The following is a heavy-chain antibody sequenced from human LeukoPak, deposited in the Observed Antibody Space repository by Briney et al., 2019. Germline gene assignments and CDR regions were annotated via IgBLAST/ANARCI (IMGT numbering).Heavy chain of an antibody. D-gene: IGHD6-19*01. Sequence: PGGSLRLSCAASGFTFSSYGMHWVRQAPGKGLEWVAVISYDGSNKYYADSVKGRFTISRDNSKNTLYLQMNSLRAEDTAVYYCARDREDSSGWYLLYYYYGMDVWGQGTTVTVSS. J-gene: IGHJ6*02. CDR3: ARDREDSSGWYLLYYYYGMDV. V-gene: IGHV3-30*03. CDR1: GFTFSSYG. CDR2: ISYDGSNK.